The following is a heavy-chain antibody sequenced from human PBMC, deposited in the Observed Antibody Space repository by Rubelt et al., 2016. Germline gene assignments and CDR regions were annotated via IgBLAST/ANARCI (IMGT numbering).Heavy chain of an antibody. CDR1: GGSLNNYY. V-gene: IGHV4-4*07. D-gene: IGHD5-18*01. J-gene: IGHJ4*02. Sequence: QVQLQESGPGLVKPSETLSLTCSVSGGSLNNYYWNWIRQPAGTGLEWIGRVYSSGSTNYNPSLKSRLALSVDTSKNQFSLKLSSVTAADTAVYYCARGLQAVTGWGQGALVTVSS. CDR2: VYSSGST. CDR3: ARGLQAVTG.